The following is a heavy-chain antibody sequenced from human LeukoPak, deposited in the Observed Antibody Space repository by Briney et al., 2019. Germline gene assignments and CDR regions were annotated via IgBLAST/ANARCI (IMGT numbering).Heavy chain of an antibody. D-gene: IGHD6-13*01. V-gene: IGHV3-48*03. J-gene: IGHJ4*02. CDR3: AREWYSSSWYYFDY. Sequence: GGSLRLSCAASGFTFSSYEMNWGREAPGKGLEWVSYISSSGSNIYYADSVKCRFTSYRDNAKNSLYLQMNSLRAEDTAVYYCAREWYSSSWYYFDYWGQGTLVTVSS. CDR1: GFTFSSYE. CDR2: ISSSGSNI.